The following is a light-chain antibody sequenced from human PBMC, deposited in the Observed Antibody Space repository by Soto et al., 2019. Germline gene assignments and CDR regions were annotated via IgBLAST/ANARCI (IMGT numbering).Light chain of an antibody. CDR1: QSINNY. J-gene: IGKJ4*01. CDR2: SAS. Sequence: DVQMTQSPSSLSASVGDTVTITCRASQSINNYLNWYEQKPGEAPKLLMYSASTLQSGVPSRFSGSGTGTDFTLTITSLQPEDFAVYYWQQSYSSPLTFGGGTKVEI. V-gene: IGKV1-39*01. CDR3: QQSYSSPLT.